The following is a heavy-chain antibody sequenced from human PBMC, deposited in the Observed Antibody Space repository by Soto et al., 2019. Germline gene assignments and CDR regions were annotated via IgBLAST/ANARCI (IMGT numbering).Heavy chain of an antibody. V-gene: IGHV3-23*01. Sequence: GGSLRLSCAGSGFRFINHAMSWVRQAPGKGLEWVSAINFSGDRTYYIDSVKGRFIISRDNSKNTVYLQMNSLRAEDTAVYYCAKIESRFFYDSTGYYPFDYWGQGTLVTVSS. CDR1: GFRFINHA. D-gene: IGHD3-22*01. CDR2: INFSGDRT. J-gene: IGHJ4*02. CDR3: AKIESRFFYDSTGYYPFDY.